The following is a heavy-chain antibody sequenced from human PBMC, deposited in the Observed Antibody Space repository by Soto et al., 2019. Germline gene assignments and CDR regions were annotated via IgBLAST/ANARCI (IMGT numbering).Heavy chain of an antibody. CDR3: ASSSGWPWTYYYYYGMDV. D-gene: IGHD6-19*01. CDR1: GGSFSGYY. CDR2: INHSGST. J-gene: IGHJ6*02. Sequence: SETLSLTCAVYGGSFSGYYWSWIRQPPGKGLEWIGEINHSGSTNYNPSLKSRVTISVDTSKNQFSLKLSSVTAADTAVYYCASSSGWPWTYYYYYGMDVWGQGTTVTVS. V-gene: IGHV4-34*01.